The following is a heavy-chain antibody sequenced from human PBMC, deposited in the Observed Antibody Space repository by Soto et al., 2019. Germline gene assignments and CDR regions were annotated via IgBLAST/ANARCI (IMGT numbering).Heavy chain of an antibody. CDR3: ARGPGWSDEYFQD. V-gene: IGHV4-59*01. CDR2: IYHSGST. Sequence: QVQLQESGPGLVKPSETLSLTCTVSGGSIDSYYWNWIRQSPGKGLEWIGYIYHSGSTNYNPSLKSRITISRDTSKNQCSLRLSSVTAADTAVYYCARGPGWSDEYFQDWGQGTLVTVSS. D-gene: IGHD3-3*01. CDR1: GGSIDSYY. J-gene: IGHJ1*01.